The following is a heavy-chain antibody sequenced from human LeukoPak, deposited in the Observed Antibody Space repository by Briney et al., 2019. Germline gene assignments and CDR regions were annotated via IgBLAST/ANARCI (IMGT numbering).Heavy chain of an antibody. CDR3: ARDRIDAFDI. D-gene: IGHD2/OR15-2a*01. V-gene: IGHV3-53*01. CDR1: GFTFSSYS. CDR2: IYTDGTT. Sequence: GGSLRLSCAASGFTFSSYSMNWVRQAPGKGLEWVSVIYTDGTTYYADSVKGRFTISRDNSKNTLYLQMNSLRAEDTAIYYCARDRIDAFDIWGQGTMVTVSS. J-gene: IGHJ3*02.